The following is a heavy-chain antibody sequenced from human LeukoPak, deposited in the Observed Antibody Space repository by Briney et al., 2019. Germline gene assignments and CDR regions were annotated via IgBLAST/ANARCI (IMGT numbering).Heavy chain of an antibody. CDR1: GGSISGYY. CDR3: AREAGIAAAGPFDY. CDR2: INHSGST. V-gene: IGHV4-34*01. Sequence: SETLSLTCAVYGGSISGYYWSWIRQPPGKGLEWIGEINHSGSTNYNPSLKSRVTISVDTSKNQFSLKLSSVTAADTAVYYCAREAGIAAAGPFDYWGQGTLVTVSS. D-gene: IGHD6-13*01. J-gene: IGHJ4*02.